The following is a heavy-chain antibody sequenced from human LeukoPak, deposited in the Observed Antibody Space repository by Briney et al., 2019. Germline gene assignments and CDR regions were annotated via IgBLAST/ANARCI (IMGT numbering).Heavy chain of an antibody. D-gene: IGHD2-15*01. CDR2: TSGSGDIT. V-gene: IGHV3-23*01. CDR1: GFTFSGYA. J-gene: IGHJ4*02. Sequence: GGSLRLSCAASGFTFSGYAMSWVRQAPGRGLEWVSTTSGSGDITYYADSVKGRLTISRDNSKNTLYLQMNSLRAEDTAVYYCAKDRRSGGSCSDYWGQGTLVTVSS. CDR3: AKDRRSGGSCSDY.